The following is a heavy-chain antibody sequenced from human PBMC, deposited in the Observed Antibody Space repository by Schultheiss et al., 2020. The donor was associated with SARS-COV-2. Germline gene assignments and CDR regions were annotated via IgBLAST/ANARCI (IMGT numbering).Heavy chain of an antibody. CDR2: ISGSAGST. CDR3: AKGVGGAYDFWSGYRDY. V-gene: IGHV3-23*01. CDR1: GFTFRNYW. J-gene: IGHJ4*02. D-gene: IGHD3-3*01. Sequence: GGSLRLSCAASGFTFRNYWMHWVRQIPGKGLVWVSAISGSAGSTHYADSVKGRFTISRDNSKNMLYLQMNSLRVDDTAVYFCAKGVGGAYDFWSGYRDYWGQGILVTVSS.